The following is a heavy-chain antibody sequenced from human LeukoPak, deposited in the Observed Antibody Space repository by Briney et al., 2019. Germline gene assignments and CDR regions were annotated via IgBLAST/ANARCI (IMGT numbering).Heavy chain of an antibody. Sequence: GGSLRLSCAASGYTFGDYYMSWFRQAPGKGLEWVSYIVGNGSPKYYADSVKGRFTVPRDNAKSTLYLQMNSLRAEDTAVYYCARDWGYSYFDYWGQGTLVTVSS. CDR3: ARDWGYSYFDY. J-gene: IGHJ4*02. CDR1: GYTFGDYY. V-gene: IGHV3-11*01. D-gene: IGHD5-18*01. CDR2: IVGNGSPK.